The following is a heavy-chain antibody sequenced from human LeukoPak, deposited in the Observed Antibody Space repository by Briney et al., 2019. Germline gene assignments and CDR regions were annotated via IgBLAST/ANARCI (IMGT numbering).Heavy chain of an antibody. CDR3: AKDGSWGDYYFYFYIDV. CDR2: ISASGHYT. J-gene: IGHJ6*03. V-gene: IGHV3-23*01. Sequence: GGSLRLSCEASGFTFSNSAMSWVRQAPGKGLEWVSGISASGHYTYNADSAKGRFTISRDNSKNTLSLQMNSLRAEDTALYFCAKDGSWGDYYFYFYIDVWGKGTTVTVSS. D-gene: IGHD3-16*01. CDR1: GFTFSNSA.